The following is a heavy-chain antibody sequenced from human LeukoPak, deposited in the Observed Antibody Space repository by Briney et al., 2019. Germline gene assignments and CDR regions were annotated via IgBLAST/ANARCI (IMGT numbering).Heavy chain of an antibody. CDR3: ARFHRSGYYPRWFDP. D-gene: IGHD3-22*01. V-gene: IGHV4-34*01. CDR1: GGSFSGYY. Sequence: SETLSLTCAVYGGSFSGYYWSWIRQPPGKGLEWIGEINHSGSTNYNPSLKSRVTISVDTSKNQFSLRLTSVTAADTAVYYCARFHRSGYYPRWFDPWGQGTLVTVSS. CDR2: INHSGST. J-gene: IGHJ5*02.